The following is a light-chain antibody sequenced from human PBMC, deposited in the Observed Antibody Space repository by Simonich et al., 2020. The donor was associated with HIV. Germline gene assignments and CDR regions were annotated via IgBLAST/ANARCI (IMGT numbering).Light chain of an antibody. CDR1: QSVSSN. CDR2: GAS. J-gene: IGKJ4*01. V-gene: IGKV3-15*01. Sequence: EIVMTQSPATLSVSPGERPTLSCRASQSVSSNLAWYQQKPGQAHRLLIYGASTRATGIPSRFSGSGSGTEFTLTISSMQSEDFAVYYCQQDNNWPPLTFGGGTKVEIK. CDR3: QQDNNWPPLT.